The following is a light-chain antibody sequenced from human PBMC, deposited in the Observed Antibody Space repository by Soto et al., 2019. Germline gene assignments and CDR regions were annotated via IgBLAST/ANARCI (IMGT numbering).Light chain of an antibody. CDR3: CPYAPNKIAL. CDR1: SSDVGNYNL. Sequence: QSALTQPASVSGSPGQSITISCTGTSSDVGNYNLVSWYQQHPGKDPKVMIFEVSKRPPGIFSRFSGSKSGNTASLTISGLQAEHEGDYYCCPYAPNKIALFGGGTKLTDL. CDR2: EVS. V-gene: IGLV2-23*02. J-gene: IGLJ3*02.